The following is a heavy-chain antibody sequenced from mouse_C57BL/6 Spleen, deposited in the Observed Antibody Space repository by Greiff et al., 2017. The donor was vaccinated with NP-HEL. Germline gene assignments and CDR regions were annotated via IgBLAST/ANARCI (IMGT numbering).Heavy chain of an antibody. Sequence: VKLMESGPELVKPGASVKISCKASGYAFSSSWMNWVKQRPGKGLEWIGRIYPGDGDTNYNGKFKGKATLTADKSSSTAYMQLSSLTSEDSAVYFGANGYDGAWFAYWGQGTLVTVSA. J-gene: IGHJ3*01. CDR2: IYPGDGDT. CDR1: GYAFSSSW. V-gene: IGHV1-82*01. D-gene: IGHD2-2*01. CDR3: ANGYDGAWFAY.